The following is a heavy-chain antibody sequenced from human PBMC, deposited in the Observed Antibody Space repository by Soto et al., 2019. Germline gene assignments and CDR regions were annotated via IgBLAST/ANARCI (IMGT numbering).Heavy chain of an antibody. V-gene: IGHV4-34*01. D-gene: IGHD3-3*01. CDR1: GGSFSGYY. CDR2: INHSGST. CDR3: ARSNSSGYYDDY. Sequence: SETLSLTCAVYGGSFSGYYWSWIRQPPGKGLEWIGEINHSGSTNYNPSLKSRVTISVDTSKTQFSLKLGSVTAADTAVYYCARSNSSGYYDDYWGQGTLVTVSS. J-gene: IGHJ4*02.